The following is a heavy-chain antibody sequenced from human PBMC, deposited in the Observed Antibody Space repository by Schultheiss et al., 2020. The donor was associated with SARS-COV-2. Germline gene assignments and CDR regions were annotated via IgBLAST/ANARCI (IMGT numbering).Heavy chain of an antibody. CDR1: GGSISSGRYY. J-gene: IGHJ5*02. V-gene: IGHV4-61*02. CDR2: IYTSGST. CDR3: ARRVVKGWFDP. Sequence: SETLSLTCTVSGGSISSGRYYWSWIRQPAGEGLEWIGRIYTSGSTNYNPSLKSRVTISVDTSKNQFSLKLSSVTAADTAVYYCARRVVKGWFDPWGQGTLVTVSS. D-gene: IGHD2-21*01.